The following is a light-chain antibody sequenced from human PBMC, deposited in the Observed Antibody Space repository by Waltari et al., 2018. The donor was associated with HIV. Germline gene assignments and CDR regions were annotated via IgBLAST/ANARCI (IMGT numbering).Light chain of an antibody. CDR2: GNT. V-gene: IGLV1-44*01. CDR3: AAWDDSLNGEVV. Sequence: QSVLTQPPSASGTPGQRVTISCSGRNSNIGSNTVNWYQHLPGTTPKLLIYGNTQRPSEVPDRFSGSKSGTSASLAISGLQSEDEADYYCAAWDDSLNGEVVFGGGTKLTVL. J-gene: IGLJ2*01. CDR1: NSNIGSNT.